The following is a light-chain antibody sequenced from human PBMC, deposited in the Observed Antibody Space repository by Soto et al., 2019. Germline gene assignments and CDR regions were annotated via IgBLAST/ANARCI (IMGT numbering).Light chain of an antibody. J-gene: IGLJ1*01. CDR3: SSYAGSTTSYV. CDR1: NSDVGSYNL. CDR2: EVS. V-gene: IGLV2-23*02. Sequence: QSALTQPASVSGSPGQSITISCTGTNSDVGSYNLVSWYQQHPGKAPKFMIYEVSKRPSGVSNRFSGSKSGNTASLTISGLQAEDEAEYYCSSYAGSTTSYVFGTGTKVTVL.